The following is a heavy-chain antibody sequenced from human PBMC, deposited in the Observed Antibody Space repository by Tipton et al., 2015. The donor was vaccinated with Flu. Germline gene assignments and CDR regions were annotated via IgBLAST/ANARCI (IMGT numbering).Heavy chain of an antibody. CDR2: INHSGTT. D-gene: IGHD5-12*01. Sequence: TLSLTCTVSGGSISSGSYYWSWIRQPPGKGLEWIGEINHSGTTNYNPSLKSRVTISVDTSKNQFSLRLNSVTAADTAVYYCARGSGYSTPYFDSWGRGTLVTVSS. CDR1: GGSISSGSYY. V-gene: IGHV4-39*07. CDR3: ARGSGYSTPYFDS. J-gene: IGHJ4*02.